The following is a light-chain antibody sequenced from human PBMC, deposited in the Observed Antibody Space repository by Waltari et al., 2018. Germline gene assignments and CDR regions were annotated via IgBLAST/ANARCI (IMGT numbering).Light chain of an antibody. V-gene: IGKV1-33*01. CDR1: KDIRKN. Sequence: TCRASKDIRKNLSWFQERPGKAPKLLIYDASNLEAGVPSRFSGTGSGTDFSLTISSLQPEDSATYYCQHYNNLPYTFSRGTKLQIK. CDR3: QHYNNLPYT. J-gene: IGKJ2*01. CDR2: DAS.